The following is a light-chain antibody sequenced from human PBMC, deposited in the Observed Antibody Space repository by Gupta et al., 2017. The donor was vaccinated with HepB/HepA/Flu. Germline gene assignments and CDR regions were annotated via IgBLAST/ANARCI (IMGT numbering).Light chain of an antibody. J-gene: IGKJ1*01. CDR3: QQYYTNPWT. Sequence: DIVMTQSPDSLAVSLGERATINCKSSQSVLYSSNNKNYLAWFQQKPGQPPNLLIYWASTRESGVPDRFSASGSGTDFTLTISSLQAEGVAVYYCQQYYTNPWTFGQGTKVEIK. V-gene: IGKV4-1*01. CDR1: QSVLYSSNNKNY. CDR2: WAS.